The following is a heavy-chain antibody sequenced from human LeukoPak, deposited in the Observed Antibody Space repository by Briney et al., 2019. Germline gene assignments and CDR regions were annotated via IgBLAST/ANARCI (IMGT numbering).Heavy chain of an antibody. D-gene: IGHD2-2*01. CDR1: GFTFSSYG. CDR2: IWYDGSKK. Sequence: GGSLRLSCAASGFTFSSYGMHWGRQAPGKGLEGVAVIWYDGSKKYYADSGKGLFTLSRDNSKNTLYLRMKSLTAEDTAVYYCARDGQDIVVLPASDLGYYYMDVWGKGTTVTVSS. J-gene: IGHJ6*03. V-gene: IGHV3-33*01. CDR3: ARDGQDIVVLPASDLGYYYMDV.